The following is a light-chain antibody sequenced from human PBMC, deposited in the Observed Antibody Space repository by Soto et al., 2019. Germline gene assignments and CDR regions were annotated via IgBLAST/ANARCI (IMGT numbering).Light chain of an antibody. V-gene: IGKV1-12*01. Sequence: DNQLTQCPSSISASVGDRVTITCRASQAVNSWLAWFQQKPGMAPKLVIYDVSSLQSGVPSRFSGSGSGTEFTLTISSLQPEDFATYYCQQSNNHPISFGQGTRLEIK. CDR2: DVS. J-gene: IGKJ5*01. CDR1: QAVNSW. CDR3: QQSNNHPIS.